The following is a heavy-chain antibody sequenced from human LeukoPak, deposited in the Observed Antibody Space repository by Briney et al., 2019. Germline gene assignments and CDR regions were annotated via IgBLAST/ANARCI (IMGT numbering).Heavy chain of an antibody. J-gene: IGHJ4*02. V-gene: IGHV1-18*01. CDR2: VSAYADNT. CDR3: ARDRGGNFIVGATPPMYY. CDR1: GYTFSSYG. D-gene: IGHD1-26*01. Sequence: ASVKVSCKASGYTFSSYGITWVRQAPGQGLEWMGWVSAYADNTNYVQKIQGRVTMTTDTSTNTAYMELRSLRSDDTAVYYCARDRGGNFIVGATPPMYYWGQGTLVTVSS.